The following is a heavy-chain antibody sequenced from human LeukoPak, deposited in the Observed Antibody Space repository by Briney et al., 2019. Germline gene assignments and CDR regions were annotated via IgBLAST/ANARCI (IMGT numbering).Heavy chain of an antibody. V-gene: IGHV4-59*01. CDR2: IYYSGST. CDR1: GGSISSYY. CDR3: ARGMVATTDY. Sequence: SETLSLTCTVSGGSISSYYWSWIRQPPGKGLEWIGYIYYSGSTNYNPSLKSRVTISVDTSKNQFSLKLSSVTAADTAVYYCARGMVATTDYWGQGTLVTVSS. J-gene: IGHJ4*02. D-gene: IGHD5-24*01.